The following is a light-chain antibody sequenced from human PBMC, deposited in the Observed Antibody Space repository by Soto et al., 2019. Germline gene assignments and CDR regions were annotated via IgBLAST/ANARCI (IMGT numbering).Light chain of an antibody. Sequence: DIQMTQSPSTLSASVGDRVTITCRASQSISSWLAWYLQKPGKAPKLLIYDASSLESGVPSRFSGSGSGTEFTLTISSLQPDDFATYYCQQYNSPFGQGTKVEIK. J-gene: IGKJ1*01. CDR3: QQYNSP. CDR1: QSISSW. CDR2: DAS. V-gene: IGKV1-5*01.